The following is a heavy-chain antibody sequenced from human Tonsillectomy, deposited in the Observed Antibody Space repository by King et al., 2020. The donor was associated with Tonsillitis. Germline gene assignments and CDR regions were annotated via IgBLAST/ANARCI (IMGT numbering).Heavy chain of an antibody. D-gene: IGHD4-17*01. CDR3: AKVGTTVTTYYYYYMDV. J-gene: IGHJ6*03. V-gene: IGHV3-23*04. Sequence: VQLVESGGGLVQPGGSLRLSCVASVFTFTRYARTWVRQSPGKGLEWVSSICGSGGSTYYADSVRGRFTISRHNSKNTLYLQMNSLRVEDTAVYYCAKVGTTVTTYYYYYMDVWGKGTTVTVSS. CDR2: ICGSGGST. CDR1: VFTFTRYA.